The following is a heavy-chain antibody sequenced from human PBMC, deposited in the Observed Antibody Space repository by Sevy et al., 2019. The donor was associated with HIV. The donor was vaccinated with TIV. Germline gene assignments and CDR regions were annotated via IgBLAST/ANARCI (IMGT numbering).Heavy chain of an antibody. CDR3: ARENFADYERTWFDS. CDR1: GASFNNSY. Sequence: SETLSLTCTVSGASFNNSYWNWIRQPPGKGLEWIGYIHDSGSINYNPHLKSRVTISVDTSKMQFSLKVRSVTPADTAMYYCARENFADYERTWFDSWGQGTVVTVSS. J-gene: IGHJ5*01. CDR2: IHDSGSI. D-gene: IGHD4-17*01. V-gene: IGHV4-59*01.